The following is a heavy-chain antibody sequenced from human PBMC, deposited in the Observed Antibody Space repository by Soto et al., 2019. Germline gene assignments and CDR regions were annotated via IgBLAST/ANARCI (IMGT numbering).Heavy chain of an antibody. D-gene: IGHD3-22*01. CDR3: ARGAQGFFPVSGIYFYFDH. CDR2: VHPDSGGT. Sequence: SVKGSRKSSGYIFSDHLIHWVRQSPGQRLQWVGCVHPDSGGTNVAQAFQDRVTMTADTSITTVYMDLARLRPDDTAIFYCARGAQGFFPVSGIYFYFDHWGQGTPVTVSS. V-gene: IGHV1-2*02. CDR1: GYIFSDHL. J-gene: IGHJ4*02.